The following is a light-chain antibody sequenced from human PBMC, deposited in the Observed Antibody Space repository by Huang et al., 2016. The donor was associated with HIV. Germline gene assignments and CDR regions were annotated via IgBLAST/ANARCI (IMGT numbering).Light chain of an antibody. J-gene: IGKJ2*01. CDR1: QSVFSY. CDR2: DAS. V-gene: IGKV3-11*01. CDR3: QQRSVWPRT. Sequence: EIVLTQSPGTLSLSPGERATLSCRTSQSVFSYLAWYQQRPGQAPRLLIYDASNRATGIPARFSGSGSGTDFTLTISSLEPEDFAVYYCQQRSVWPRTFGQGTKLEIK.